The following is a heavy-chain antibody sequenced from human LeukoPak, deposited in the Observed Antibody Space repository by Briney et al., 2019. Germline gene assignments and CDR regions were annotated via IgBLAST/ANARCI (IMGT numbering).Heavy chain of an antibody. CDR3: AKSPSWGSGLDAFDI. D-gene: IGHD7-27*01. V-gene: IGHV4-59*01. Sequence: ETLSLTCTVSDGSISNYYWSWIRQPPGKGLEWIGYIYYTGSTKYNPSLKSRVTLSVDSSKTQFSLKLNSVTAADTAVYYCAKSPSWGSGLDAFDIWGQGTMVTASS. J-gene: IGHJ3*02. CDR1: DGSISNYY. CDR2: IYYTGST.